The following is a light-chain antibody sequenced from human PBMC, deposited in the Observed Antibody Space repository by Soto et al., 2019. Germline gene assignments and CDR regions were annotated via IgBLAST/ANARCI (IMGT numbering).Light chain of an antibody. J-gene: IGKJ4*01. CDR1: QSVSSSY. CDR2: GAS. Sequence: PGERATLSCRASQSVSSSYLAWYQQKPGQAPRLLIYGASSRATGIPDRFSGSGSGTDFTLTISRLEPEDFAVYYCQQYGSSPTFGGGTKVDIK. CDR3: QQYGSSPT. V-gene: IGKV3-20*01.